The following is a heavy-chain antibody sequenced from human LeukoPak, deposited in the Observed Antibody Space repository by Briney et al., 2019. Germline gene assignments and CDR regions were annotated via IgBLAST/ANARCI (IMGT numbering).Heavy chain of an antibody. CDR1: GCTFRSYA. CDR3: AKDLVATIPFDP. CDR2: ISASGGST. D-gene: IGHD5-12*01. V-gene: IGHV3-23*01. J-gene: IGHJ5*02. Sequence: GGSLRLSCAASGCTFRSYAMSWVRQAPGKGLEWVSGISASGGSTHYADSVKGRFTISRDSSKNTLYLQMNSLRAEDTAVYYCAKDLVATIPFDPWGQGTLVTVSS.